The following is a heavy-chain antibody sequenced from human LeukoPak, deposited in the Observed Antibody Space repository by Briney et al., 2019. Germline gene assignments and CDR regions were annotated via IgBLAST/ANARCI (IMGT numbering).Heavy chain of an antibody. CDR2: MFANGST. J-gene: IGHJ6*03. Sequence: SETLSLTCTVSGGSISSFHWSWIRQPPRKGLEWIGYMFANGSTNYNPSLKSRVTLSIDASKSQFSLKLISVTAADTAVYYSARLSQYQLLFYYYYYYMDVWGKGTTVIVSS. CDR1: GGSISSFH. CDR3: ARLSQYQLLFYYYYYYMDV. D-gene: IGHD2-2*01. V-gene: IGHV4-4*08.